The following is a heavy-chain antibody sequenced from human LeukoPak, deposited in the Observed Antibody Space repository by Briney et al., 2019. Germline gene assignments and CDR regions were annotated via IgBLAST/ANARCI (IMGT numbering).Heavy chain of an antibody. J-gene: IGHJ4*02. CDR1: GFTFSSYA. V-gene: IGHV3-23*01. CDR3: AKDSTIAVAAESFDY. Sequence: PGGSLRLSCAASGFTFSSYAMSWVRQAPGKGLEWVSAISGSGGSTYYADSVKGRFTISRDNSKNTLYLQMNSLRAEDTAIYYCAKDSTIAVAAESFDYWGQGTLVTVSS. D-gene: IGHD6-19*01. CDR2: ISGSGGST.